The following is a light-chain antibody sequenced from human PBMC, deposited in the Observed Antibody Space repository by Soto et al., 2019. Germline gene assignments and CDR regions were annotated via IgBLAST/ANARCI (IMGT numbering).Light chain of an antibody. J-gene: IGKJ4*01. Sequence: DIQMTQSPSSLSASVGDRVTITCRASQSISSHLNWYQQKPGKAPKLLICAASTLLSGVPSRFSGSGSGTDFTLTISSLEPEDFAVYYCLQRTTRPLTFGGGTRVEI. V-gene: IGKV1-39*01. CDR3: LQRTTRPLT. CDR1: QSISSH. CDR2: AAS.